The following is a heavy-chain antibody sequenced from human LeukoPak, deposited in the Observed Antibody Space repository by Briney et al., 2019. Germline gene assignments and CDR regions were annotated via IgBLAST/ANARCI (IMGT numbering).Heavy chain of an antibody. D-gene: IGHD2-2*01. V-gene: IGHV4-34*01. Sequence: PSGTLSLTCAVNGGSFSGYSWSWIRQPPGKGLEWIGEINHSGSTKYNPSLKSRVTISVDTSKKQLSLELSSMTAADTAVYYCARGYCSSTSCYGAAFDIWGQGTMVTVSS. CDR1: GGSFSGYS. CDR2: INHSGST. J-gene: IGHJ3*02. CDR3: ARGYCSSTSCYGAAFDI.